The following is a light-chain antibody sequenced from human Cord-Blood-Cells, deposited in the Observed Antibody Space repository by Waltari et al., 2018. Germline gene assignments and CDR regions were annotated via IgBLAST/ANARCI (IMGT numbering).Light chain of an antibody. CDR3: QQSYSTPYT. J-gene: IGKJ2*01. CDR2: AAS. Sequence: DIQMTQSPSSLSASVGDRVTITCRASQSISSYLNGYQQKPGKAPKLLIYAASSLQSGVPSRFSVSVSVTDFSLTISSLQPEDFATYYCQQSYSTPYTFCQGTKMEIK. CDR1: QSISSY. V-gene: IGKV1-39*01.